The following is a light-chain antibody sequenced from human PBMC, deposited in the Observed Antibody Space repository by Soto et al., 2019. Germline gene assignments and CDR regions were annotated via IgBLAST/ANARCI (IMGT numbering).Light chain of an antibody. CDR3: QQPYTNSWT. J-gene: IGKJ3*01. Sequence: QMTVSQRYRAEFVGRRVTITSRASQSISSYLNWYQQKPGKAPKLLIYAASSLQSGVPSRFIGSGYATDFSLTISSLQPEDFATYYCQQPYTNSWTFGPGTKVDIK. V-gene: IGKV1-39*01. CDR2: AAS. CDR1: QSISSY.